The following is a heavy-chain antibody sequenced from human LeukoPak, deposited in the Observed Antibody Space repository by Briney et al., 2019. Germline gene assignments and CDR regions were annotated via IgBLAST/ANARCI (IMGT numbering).Heavy chain of an antibody. CDR3: ARDHYYDSSGPNYYMDV. J-gene: IGHJ6*03. CDR1: GGPISSYY. CDR2: IYYSGCN. D-gene: IGHD3-22*01. V-gene: IGHV4-59*01. Sequence: SETLSLTCTVSGGPISSYYWSWIRQPPGKGLEWIGYIYYSGCNNFYRSFKRPINIFVGTSNNQFSLQLSSVTAADTAVYYCARDHYYDSSGPNYYMDVWGKGATVTVSS.